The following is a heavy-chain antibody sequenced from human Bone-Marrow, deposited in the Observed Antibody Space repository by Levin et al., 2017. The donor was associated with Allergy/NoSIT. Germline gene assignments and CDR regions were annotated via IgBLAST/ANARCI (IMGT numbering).Heavy chain of an antibody. J-gene: IGHJ4*02. CDR3: VRGAYFIDSDRRLDS. Sequence: PSETLSLTCSVSGASITSPDYYWTWVRQPPGKGLEWIGYIFYTGTTRYNPSLKNRVTISVDTSKSQFSLKGNSVTAADTAVYYCVRGAYFIDSDRRLDSWGQGTLVTVSS. D-gene: IGHD3-16*01. V-gene: IGHV4-30-4*01. CDR2: IFYTGTT. CDR1: GASITSPDYY.